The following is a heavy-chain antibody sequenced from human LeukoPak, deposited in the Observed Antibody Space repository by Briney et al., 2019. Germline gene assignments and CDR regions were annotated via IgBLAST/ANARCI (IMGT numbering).Heavy chain of an antibody. CDR1: GFSFGNYG. J-gene: IGHJ4*02. CDR2: IYSGGST. CDR3: ARVGAYTGHSALDY. V-gene: IGHV3-53*01. Sequence: GGSLRLSCAASGFSFGNYGMHWVRQAPGKGLEWVSVIYSGGSTYSADSVKGRFTISRDTSKNTLYLQMNSLRADDAAVYYCARVGAYTGHSALDYWGQGTLVTVSS. D-gene: IGHD5-12*01.